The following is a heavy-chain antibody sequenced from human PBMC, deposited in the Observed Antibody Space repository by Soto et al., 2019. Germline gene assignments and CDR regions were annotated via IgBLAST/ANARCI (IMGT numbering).Heavy chain of an antibody. V-gene: IGHV3-23*01. D-gene: IGHD1-26*01. CDR1: GFTFKTTA. CDR2: ISGTGLST. Sequence: GGSLRLSCEASGFTFKTTALSWVRQAPGKGLEWVATISGTGLSTYYADSMKSRFIISRDNSRNTLYLQMNSLRAEDTAIYYCASAGSVNEYMWDTHFCGQGTPVTVSS. J-gene: IGHJ4*02. CDR3: ASAGSVNEYMWDTHF.